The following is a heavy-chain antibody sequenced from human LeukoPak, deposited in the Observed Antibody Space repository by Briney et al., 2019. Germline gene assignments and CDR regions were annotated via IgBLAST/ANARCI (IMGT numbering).Heavy chain of an antibody. J-gene: IGHJ5*02. D-gene: IGHD3-16*01. CDR1: GGSISGYY. Sequence: SETLSLTCTVSGGSISGYYWSWIRQPPGKGLEWIGYIYYSGSTNYNPSLKSRVTISVDTSKNQFSLKLSSVTAADTAVYYCARVGTYDYVWGSYSFDPWGQGTLVTVSS. V-gene: IGHV4-59*01. CDR2: IYYSGST. CDR3: ARVGTYDYVWGSYSFDP.